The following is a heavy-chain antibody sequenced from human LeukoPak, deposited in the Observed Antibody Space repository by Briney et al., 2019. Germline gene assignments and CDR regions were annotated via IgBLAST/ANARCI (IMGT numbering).Heavy chain of an antibody. V-gene: IGHV3-30*04. CDR2: ISYDGTNK. J-gene: IGHJ4*02. D-gene: IGHD2-15*01. Sequence: GGSLRLSCAASGFTFSNYAIHWVRQAPGKGLEWVSVISYDGTNKYYADSVKGRFTISRDNAKNSLYLQMNSLRAEDTAVYYCARSPLFIDYGDYWGQGTLVTVSS. CDR3: ARSPLFIDYGDY. CDR1: GFTFSNYA.